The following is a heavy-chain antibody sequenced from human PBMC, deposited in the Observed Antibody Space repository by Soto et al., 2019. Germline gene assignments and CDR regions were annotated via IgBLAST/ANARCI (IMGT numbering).Heavy chain of an antibody. Sequence: SVKVSCKASGYTFTSYGISLVRQAPGQGLEWMGWISAYNGNTNYAQKLQGRVTMTTDTSTSTAYMEPRSLRSDDTAVYYCARGSIAATDGLDFDLWGRGTLVTVSS. CDR3: ARGSIAATDGLDFDL. CDR1: GYTFTSYG. V-gene: IGHV1-18*01. J-gene: IGHJ2*01. CDR2: ISAYNGNT. D-gene: IGHD6-6*01.